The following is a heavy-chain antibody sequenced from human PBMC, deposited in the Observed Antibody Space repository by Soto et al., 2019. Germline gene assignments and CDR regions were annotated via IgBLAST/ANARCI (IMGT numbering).Heavy chain of an antibody. CDR3: ASQYYYDSSGYYLPNSDY. CDR2: FSYNGRS. Sequence: SETLSLTCTVSGASISSGDFYWSWVRQSPDKGLEWIGHFSYNGRSYYNPSLKSRVTMSVDPSNNQFSLKLSSVTAADTAVYYCASQYYYDSSGYYLPNSDYWGQGTLVTVSS. D-gene: IGHD3-22*01. V-gene: IGHV4-30-4*01. J-gene: IGHJ4*02. CDR1: GASISSGDFY.